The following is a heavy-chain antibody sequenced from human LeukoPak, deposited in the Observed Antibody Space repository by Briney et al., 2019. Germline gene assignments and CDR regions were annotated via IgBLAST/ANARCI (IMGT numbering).Heavy chain of an antibody. CDR2: IIPIFGTA. Sequence: ASVKVSCKASGGTFSSYAVSWVRQAPGQGLEWMGGIIPIFGTANYAQKFQGGVTITTDESTSTAYMELSSLRSEDTAVYYCARDKVDCSSGSCYSLGFGYWGQGTLVTVSS. D-gene: IGHD2-15*01. CDR3: ARDKVDCSSGSCYSLGFGY. J-gene: IGHJ4*02. V-gene: IGHV1-69*05. CDR1: GGTFSSYA.